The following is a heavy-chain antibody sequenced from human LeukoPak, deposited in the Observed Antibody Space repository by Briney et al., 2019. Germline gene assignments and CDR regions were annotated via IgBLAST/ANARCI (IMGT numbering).Heavy chain of an antibody. CDR2: LSSSSSYI. D-gene: IGHD3-22*01. CDR3: ARSTTMIVVAISDAFDM. J-gene: IGHJ3*02. Sequence: GGSLRLSCAASGFSFSNYDMNWVRQAPGKGLEWVSSLSSSSSYIYYADSVRGRFTISRDNAKNSLYLQMNSLSAEDTAVYYCARSTTMIVVAISDAFDMWGQGTMVTVS. V-gene: IGHV3-21*01. CDR1: GFSFSNYD.